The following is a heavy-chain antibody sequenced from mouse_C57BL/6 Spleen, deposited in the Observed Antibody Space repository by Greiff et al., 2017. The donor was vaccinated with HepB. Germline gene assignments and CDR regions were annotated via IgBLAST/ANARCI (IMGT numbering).Heavy chain of an antibody. V-gene: IGHV1-14*01. D-gene: IGHD1-1*01. Sequence: EVQLQQSGPELVKPGASVKMSCKASGYTFTSYVMHWVKQKPGQGLEWIGYIYPYNDGTKYNEKFKGKATLTSDKSSSTAYMELSSLTSEDSAVYYCASEAGTTVVATKGWFAYWGQGTLVTVSA. CDR3: ASEAGTTVVATKGWFAY. CDR1: GYTFTSYV. J-gene: IGHJ3*01. CDR2: IYPYNDGT.